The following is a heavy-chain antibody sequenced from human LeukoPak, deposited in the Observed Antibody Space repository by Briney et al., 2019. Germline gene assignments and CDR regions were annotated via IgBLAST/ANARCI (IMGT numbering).Heavy chain of an antibody. Sequence: PGGSLRLSCAASGFTFSSYSMNWVRQAPGKGLEWVSSIFPSGGEIHYADSVKGRFTISRDNSKNTLYLQMNSLRAEDTAVYYCARDWDIVVVTAPPHAFDIWGHGTMVAVSS. CDR1: GFTFSSYS. D-gene: IGHD2-21*02. V-gene: IGHV3-NL1*01. J-gene: IGHJ3*02. CDR3: ARDWDIVVVTAPPHAFDI. CDR2: IFPSGGEI.